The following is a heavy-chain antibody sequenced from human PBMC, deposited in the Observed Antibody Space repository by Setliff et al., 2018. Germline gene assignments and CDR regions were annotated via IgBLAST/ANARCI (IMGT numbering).Heavy chain of an antibody. CDR2: IYYTGIN. CDR3: VRTFNGSPADR. CDR1: GGSFTTYH. D-gene: IGHD2-2*01. V-gene: IGHV4-39*01. J-gene: IGHJ5*02. Sequence: SETLSLTCTVSGGSFTTYHWGWVRQPPGKGLEWIGLIYYTGINYYNPSLKSRVTISEDMSENQISLKLNPVTATDTAVYYCVRTFNGSPADRWGQGTLVTVSS.